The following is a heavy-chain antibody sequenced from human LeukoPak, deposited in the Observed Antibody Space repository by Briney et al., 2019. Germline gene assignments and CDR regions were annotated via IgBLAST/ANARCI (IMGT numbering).Heavy chain of an antibody. J-gene: IGHJ4*02. CDR1: VFTFYIYP. CDR2: ISCSSDNT. D-gene: IGHD4-17*01. Sequence: GGSLTLSCAASVFTFYIYPVIGLPQAPGEGGVCVCAISCSSDNTYYAYPVKGSFTISRHNSKNTLYLHMHSARAEDTGVFFLARELAPGYGELIVFDYWGQGTMVTVSS. V-gene: IGHV3-23*01. CDR3: ARELAPGYGELIVFDY.